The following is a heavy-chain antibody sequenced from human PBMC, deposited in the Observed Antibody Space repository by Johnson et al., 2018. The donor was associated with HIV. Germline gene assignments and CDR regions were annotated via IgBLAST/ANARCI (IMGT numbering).Heavy chain of an antibody. CDR2: ISWNSGSI. CDR1: RFTFDDYA. CDR3: ARVITMIVVVIGDI. Sequence: VQVVESGGGLVQPGRSLRLSCAASRFTFDDYAMHWVRQAPGKGLEWVSGISWNSGSIGYADSVKGRFTISRDNAKSSLYLQMNSLRAEDTAIYYCARVITMIVVVIGDIWGQGTMVTVSS. V-gene: IGHV3-9*01. J-gene: IGHJ3*02. D-gene: IGHD3-22*01.